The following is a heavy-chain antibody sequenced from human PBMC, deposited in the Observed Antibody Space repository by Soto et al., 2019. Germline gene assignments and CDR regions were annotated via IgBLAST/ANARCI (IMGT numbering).Heavy chain of an antibody. Sequence: QVQLVQSGAEVKKPGSSVKVSCKASGGTFSSYTISWVRQAPGQGLEWMGRIIPILGIANYAQKFQGRVTITADKSTSTAERELSSLRSEGTAGYYCAGGGPGGSGGGGNYWGQGTLVTVSS. V-gene: IGHV1-69*02. CDR1: GGTFSSYT. CDR3: AGGGPGGSGGGGNY. CDR2: IIPILGIA. D-gene: IGHD6-19*01. J-gene: IGHJ4*02.